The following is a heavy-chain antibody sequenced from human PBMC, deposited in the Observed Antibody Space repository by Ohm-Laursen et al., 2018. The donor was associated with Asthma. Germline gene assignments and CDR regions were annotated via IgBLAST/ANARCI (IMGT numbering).Heavy chain of an antibody. Sequence: SLRLSCTASGFTFSSYGMHWVRQAPGKGLEWVAVISYDGSNKYYADSVKGRFTISRDNSKNTLYLQMNSLRAEDTAVYYCAKDLRYYDSIYYYYGMDVWGQGTTVTVSS. CDR1: GFTFSSYG. J-gene: IGHJ6*02. CDR3: AKDLRYYDSIYYYYGMDV. CDR2: ISYDGSNK. V-gene: IGHV3-30*18. D-gene: IGHD3-22*01.